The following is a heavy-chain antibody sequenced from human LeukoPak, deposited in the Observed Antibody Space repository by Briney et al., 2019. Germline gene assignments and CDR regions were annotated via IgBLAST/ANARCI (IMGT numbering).Heavy chain of an antibody. CDR3: ARDRPPLRGTVLTGYYNLDY. V-gene: IGHV3-23*01. D-gene: IGHD3-9*01. CDR2: ISGGGAYT. J-gene: IGHJ4*02. CDR1: GFTFSSYA. Sequence: GGSLRSSCAASGFTFSSYAMSWVRQAPGGGLEWVSGISGGGAYTYYADSVKGRFTISRDNSKNTLSLQMNSLRAEDTAVYYCARDRPPLRGTVLTGYYNLDYWGQGTLVTVSS.